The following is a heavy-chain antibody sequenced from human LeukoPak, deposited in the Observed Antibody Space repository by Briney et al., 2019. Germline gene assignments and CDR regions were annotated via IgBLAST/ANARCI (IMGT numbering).Heavy chain of an antibody. CDR2: IYSGGST. J-gene: IGHJ4*02. CDR1: GFTVSSNY. V-gene: IGHV3-66*01. Sequence: GGSLRLSCAASGFTVSSNYMSWVRQAPGKGLEWVSVIYSGGSTYYADSVKGRFTISRDNSKNTLYLQMNSLRAEDTAVYYCAGVSTSSSWYYFDYWGQGTLVTVSS. D-gene: IGHD6-13*01. CDR3: AGVSTSSSWYYFDY.